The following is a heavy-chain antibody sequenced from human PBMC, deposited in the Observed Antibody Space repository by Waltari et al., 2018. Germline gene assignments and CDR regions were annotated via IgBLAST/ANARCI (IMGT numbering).Heavy chain of an antibody. J-gene: IGHJ4*02. Sequence: QVQLRESGPGLVRSSETLSLTCTVSGHSVNNDFYWAWIRQSPGGGLEWIASIYHTGSSHYNSSLKSRVSISTDMSTKQFFLTLTHLTAADTAVYYCAEEVNTTAGLFDSWGQGTLVTVSS. CDR3: AEEVNTTAGLFDS. V-gene: IGHV4-38-2*02. CDR2: IYHTGSS. D-gene: IGHD4-17*01. CDR1: GHSVNNDFY.